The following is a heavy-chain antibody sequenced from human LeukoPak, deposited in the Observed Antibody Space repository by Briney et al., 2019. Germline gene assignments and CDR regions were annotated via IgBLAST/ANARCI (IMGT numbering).Heavy chain of an antibody. D-gene: IGHD3-10*01. V-gene: IGHV4-39*01. Sequence: SETLSLTCTVSGGSISSSSYYWGWIRQPPGNGLEWIGSIYYSGSTYYNPSLKSRVTISVDTSKNQFSLKLSSVTAADTAVYYCARQEITMVRGVIGRFDPWGQGTLVTVSS. CDR3: ARQEITMVRGVIGRFDP. CDR2: IYYSGST. CDR1: GGSISSSSYY. J-gene: IGHJ5*02.